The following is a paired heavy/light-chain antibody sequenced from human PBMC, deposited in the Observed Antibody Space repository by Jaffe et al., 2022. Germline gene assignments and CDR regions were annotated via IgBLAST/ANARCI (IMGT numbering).Heavy chain of an antibody. D-gene: IGHD6-13*01. V-gene: IGHV3-15*01. CDR3: TTRRVAATDSAEYFQH. CDR1: GFTFSNAW. J-gene: IGHJ1*01. CDR2: IKSKTDGGTI. Sequence: EAQLVESGGGLVKPGGSLRLSCAASGFTFSNAWMSWVRQAPGKGLEWVGRIKSKTDGGTIDYSAPVKGRFTISRDDSKNTLYLQMNSLKTEDTAVYYCTTRRVAATDSAEYFQHWGQGTLVSVSS.
Light chain of an antibody. Sequence: SYELTQPPSVSVSPGQTARITCSGDALPKQYAYWYQQKPGQAPVLVIYKDNERPSGIPDRFSGSSSGTTVTLSISGVQAEDEADYYCQSADSNPTYVVFGGGTKLTVL. J-gene: IGLJ2*01. CDR2: KDN. CDR3: QSADSNPTYVV. V-gene: IGLV3-25*03. CDR1: ALPKQY.